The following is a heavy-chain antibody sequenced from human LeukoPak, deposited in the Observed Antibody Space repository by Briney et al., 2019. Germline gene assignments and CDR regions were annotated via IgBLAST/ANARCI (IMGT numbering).Heavy chain of an antibody. V-gene: IGHV1-46*01. CDR3: AKSYTSKLPWLDY. Sequence: ASVKVSCKASGYTFTSYYMHWVRQAPGQGLEWMGIINPSGGSTSYAQKFQGRVTMTRDTPTSTVYMELSSLRSEDTAVYYCAKSYTSKLPWLDYWGQGTLVTVSS. D-gene: IGHD2-2*01. CDR2: INPSGGST. CDR1: GYTFTSYY. J-gene: IGHJ4*02.